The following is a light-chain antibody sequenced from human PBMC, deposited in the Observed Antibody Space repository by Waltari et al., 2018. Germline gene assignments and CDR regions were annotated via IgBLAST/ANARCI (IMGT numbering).Light chain of an antibody. J-gene: IGKJ1*01. CDR2: WAS. Sequence: DIVMTQSPDSLAVSLGERATINCKSSQSVFDSSNNKNYLGWNQQKPGQPPKLLIYWASTREPGVPDRFSGSGSVTNFTLTITSLQAEDVALYYCQQYYSPPLTFGQGTKVEIK. CDR3: QQYYSPPLT. V-gene: IGKV4-1*01. CDR1: QSVFDSSNNKNY.